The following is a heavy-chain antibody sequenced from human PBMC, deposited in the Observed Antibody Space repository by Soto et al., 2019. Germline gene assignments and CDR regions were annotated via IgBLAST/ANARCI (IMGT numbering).Heavy chain of an antibody. V-gene: IGHV1-69*19. J-gene: IGHJ4*02. Sequence: QVQLVQSGAEMKKPGSSVKVSCQSSGGTFNTYAMNWVRQAPGQGPEWMGDISPMFGAANYAPKFQGRVTITADESTGTSYMPLSSLTAEDTAPYFCAGEVQFHTPAFVYWGQGTLVTVSS. CDR2: ISPMFGAA. CDR3: AGEVQFHTPAFVY. CDR1: GGTFNTYA.